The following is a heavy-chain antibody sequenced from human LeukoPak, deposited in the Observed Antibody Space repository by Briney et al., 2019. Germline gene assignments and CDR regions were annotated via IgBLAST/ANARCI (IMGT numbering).Heavy chain of an antibody. Sequence: GGSLRLSCAASGFTFSSYEMNWVRQAPGKGLEWVSYISSSGSTIYYADSVKGRFTISRDNAKNSLYLQMNSLRAEDTAVYYCASLERRGWNDDTLDYWGQGTLVTVSS. CDR1: GFTFSSYE. V-gene: IGHV3-48*03. CDR2: ISSSGSTI. D-gene: IGHD1-1*01. CDR3: ASLERRGWNDDTLDY. J-gene: IGHJ4*02.